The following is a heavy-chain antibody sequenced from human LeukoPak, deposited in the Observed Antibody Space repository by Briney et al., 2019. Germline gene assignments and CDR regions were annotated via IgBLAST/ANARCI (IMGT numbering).Heavy chain of an antibody. CDR1: GGSISSSFYY. J-gene: IGHJ4*02. CDR3: ARPSGFTGYYYFDY. V-gene: IGHV4-39*01. CDR2: IYYDNGST. D-gene: IGHD3-9*01. Sequence: SETLSLTCSVSGGSISSSFYYWGWIRQPPRKGLEWIGSIYYDNGSTYYNPSLKSRVTISVDTSMNQFSLKLSSVTAADTAMYYCARPSGFTGYYYFDYWGQGTLVTVSS.